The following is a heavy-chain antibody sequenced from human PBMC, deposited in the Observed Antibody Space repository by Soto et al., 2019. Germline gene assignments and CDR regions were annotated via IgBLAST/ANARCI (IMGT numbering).Heavy chain of an antibody. J-gene: IGHJ6*02. CDR3: FKETSVDWGYREV. Sequence: DVHLVESGGGLVRPGGSLKLSCSASGLSISSYGMSWVRQAPGKGLEWVSTIRGNGDDPYYADSVKGRFTISRDSFKNTVSLQLDSLRADETAVYYCFKETSVDWGYREVWGQGTTVIVSS. CDR2: IRGNGDDP. CDR1: GLSISSYG. V-gene: IGHV3-23*04. D-gene: IGHD3-9*01.